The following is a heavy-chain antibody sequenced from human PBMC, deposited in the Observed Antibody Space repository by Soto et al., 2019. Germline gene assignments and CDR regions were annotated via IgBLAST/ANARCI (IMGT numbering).Heavy chain of an antibody. CDR1: GYSFTSYW. Sequence: GESLKISCKGSGYSFTSYWIGWVRQMPGKGLERMGIIYAGDSDTRYSPSFQGQVTISADKSISTAYLQWSSLKASDTAMYYCARPEVGQQLGSWAFDIWGQGTMVTVSS. CDR2: IYAGDSDT. V-gene: IGHV5-51*01. J-gene: IGHJ3*02. D-gene: IGHD6-13*01. CDR3: ARPEVGQQLGSWAFDI.